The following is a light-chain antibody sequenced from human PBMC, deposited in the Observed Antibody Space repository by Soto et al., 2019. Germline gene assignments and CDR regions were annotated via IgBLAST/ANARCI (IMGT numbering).Light chain of an antibody. V-gene: IGKV1-5*01. CDR1: QSISTW. J-gene: IGKJ3*01. CDR3: QQYNSFSGVT. CDR2: DAS. Sequence: DIQMTQSPSTLSASVGDRVTITCRASQSISTWLAWYQQKPGKAPKLLIYDASILESEVPSRFSGSGSGTEFTLTISSLQPDDFATYYCQQYNSFSGVTFGPGTKVDI.